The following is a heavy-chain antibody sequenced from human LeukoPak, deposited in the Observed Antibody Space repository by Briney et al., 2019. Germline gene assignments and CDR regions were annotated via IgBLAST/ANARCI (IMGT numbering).Heavy chain of an antibody. D-gene: IGHD6-19*01. CDR3: ARAVAGTHWFDP. J-gene: IGHJ5*02. V-gene: IGHV3-13*01. CDR1: GFTLSTYD. Sequence: GGSLRLSCAASGFTLSTYDMHWVRQPTGKGLEWVSGIDIPGNTYYPDSVKGRFTMSRESAKNSLYLQMNNLRAGDTAVYYCARAVAGTHWFDPWGQGTLVTVSS. CDR2: IDIPGNT.